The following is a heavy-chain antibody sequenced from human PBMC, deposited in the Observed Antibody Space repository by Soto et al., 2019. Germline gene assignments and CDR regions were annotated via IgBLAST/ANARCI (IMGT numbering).Heavy chain of an antibody. V-gene: IGHV4-34*01. CDR3: ARHLGVYRQNWFDP. CDR2: INHSGST. Sequence: SETLSLTCAVYGGSFSGYYWSWIRQPPGKGLEWIGEINHSGSTNYNPSLKSRVTISVDTSKNQFSLKLSSVTAADTAVYYCARHLGVYRQNWFDPWGQGTLVTVSS. D-gene: IGHD3-16*01. J-gene: IGHJ5*02. CDR1: GGSFSGYY.